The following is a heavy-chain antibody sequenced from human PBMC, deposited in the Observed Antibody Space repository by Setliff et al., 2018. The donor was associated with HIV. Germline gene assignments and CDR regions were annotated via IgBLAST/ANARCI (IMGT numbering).Heavy chain of an antibody. CDR3: ARLRGSSGYYVFDY. V-gene: IGHV4-38-2*01. J-gene: IGHJ4*02. CDR1: GYSISSGYY. D-gene: IGHD3-22*01. Sequence: PSETLSLTCAVSGYSISSGYYWGWIRQPPGKGLEWIGNIYHSGTTYYNPSLKSRITISVDTSKNQFSLKLSYVTAADTAVYYCARLRGSSGYYVFDYWGQGTLVTVSS. CDR2: IYHSGTT.